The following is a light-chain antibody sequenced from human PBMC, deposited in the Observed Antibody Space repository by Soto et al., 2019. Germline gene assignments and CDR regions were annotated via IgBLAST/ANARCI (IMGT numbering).Light chain of an antibody. V-gene: IGLV1-44*01. Sequence: QSVLTQPPSASWTPGQRVTISCSGSSSSIGSNTVNWYQQLPGTAPKLLIYGHKPRPSGVPDRFSGSKSGTSASLAISGLQSEDEADYYCAAWDESLSGRVFGGGTKLTVL. J-gene: IGLJ2*01. CDR3: AAWDESLSGRV. CDR1: SSSIGSNT. CDR2: GHK.